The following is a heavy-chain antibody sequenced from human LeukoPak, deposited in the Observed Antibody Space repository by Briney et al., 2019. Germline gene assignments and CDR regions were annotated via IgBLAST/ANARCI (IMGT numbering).Heavy chain of an antibody. D-gene: IGHD3-10*02. V-gene: IGHV3-48*03. CDR1: GFTFSSYE. CDR2: ISSSGSTI. J-gene: IGHJ6*04. Sequence: PGGSLRLSCAASGFTFSSYEMNWFGQPPGKGLGWVSYISSSGSTIYYADSVKGRFTISRDNAKNSLYLQMNSLRAEDTAVYYCAELGITMIGGVWGEGTTVTISS. CDR3: AELGITMIGGV.